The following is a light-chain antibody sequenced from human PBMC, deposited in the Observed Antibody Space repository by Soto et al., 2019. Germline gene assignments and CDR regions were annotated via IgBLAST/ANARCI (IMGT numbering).Light chain of an antibody. Sequence: EIVMTQSPATLSVSPGERATLSCRASQSVSSNLAWYQQKPGQAPRLLIYDASTRASGNPARFSGSGSGTEFTLTISSLQSEDFAVYYCQQYHNWPPYTFGQGTKLEIK. V-gene: IGKV3-15*01. CDR3: QQYHNWPPYT. J-gene: IGKJ2*01. CDR1: QSVSSN. CDR2: DAS.